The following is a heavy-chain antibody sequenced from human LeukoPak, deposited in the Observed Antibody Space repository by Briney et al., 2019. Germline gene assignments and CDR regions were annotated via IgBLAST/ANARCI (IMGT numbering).Heavy chain of an antibody. CDR2: ISYDGSNK. J-gene: IGHJ4*02. V-gene: IGHV3-30*04. D-gene: IGHD6-19*01. CDR1: GFTFSSYA. Sequence: PGRSLRLSCAASGFTFSSYAMHWVRQAPGKGLEWVAVISYDGSNKYYADSVKGRSTISRDNSKNTLYLQMNSLRAEDTAVYYCARSRGLFDYWGQGTLVTVSS. CDR3: ARSRGLFDY.